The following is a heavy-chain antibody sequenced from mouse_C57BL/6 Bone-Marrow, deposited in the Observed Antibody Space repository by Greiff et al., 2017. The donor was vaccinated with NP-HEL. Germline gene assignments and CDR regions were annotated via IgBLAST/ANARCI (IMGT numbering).Heavy chain of an antibody. Sequence: VQLQQPGAELVKPGASVKLSCKASGYTFTSYWMQWVKQRPGQGLEWIGEIDPSDSYTNYNQKFKGKATLTVDTSSSTAYMQLSSLTSEDSAVYYCATVITTVVARDYWGQGTTLTVSS. CDR2: IDPSDSYT. V-gene: IGHV1-50*01. CDR1: GYTFTSYW. J-gene: IGHJ2*01. D-gene: IGHD1-1*01. CDR3: ATVITTVVARDY.